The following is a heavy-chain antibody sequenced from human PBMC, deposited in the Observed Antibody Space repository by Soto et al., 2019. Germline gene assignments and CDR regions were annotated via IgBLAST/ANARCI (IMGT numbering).Heavy chain of an antibody. CDR3: AKDPQRGAPYYDFWSGIYYYYGMDV. CDR1: GFTFSSYG. D-gene: IGHD3-3*01. J-gene: IGHJ6*02. V-gene: IGHV3-30*18. CDR2: ISYDGSNK. Sequence: PGGSLRLSCAASGFTFSSYGMHWVRQAPGKGLEWVAVISYDGSNKYYADSVKGRFTISRDNSKNTLYLQMNSLRAEDTAVYYCAKDPQRGAPYYDFWSGIYYYYGMDVWGQGTTVTVSS.